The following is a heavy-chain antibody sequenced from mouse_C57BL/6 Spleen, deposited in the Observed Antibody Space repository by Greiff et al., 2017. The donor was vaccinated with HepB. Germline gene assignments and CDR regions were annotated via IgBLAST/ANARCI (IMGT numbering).Heavy chain of an antibody. V-gene: IGHV5-16*01. D-gene: IGHD1-1*01. CDR2: INYDGSST. J-gene: IGHJ1*03. CDR3: AREGGYGSSFSYWYFDV. CDR1: GFTFSDYY. Sequence: EVMLVESEGGLVQPGSSMKLSCTASGFTFSDYYMAWVRQVPEKGLEWVANINYDGSSTYYLDSLKSRFIISRDNAKNILYLQMSSLKSEDTATYYCAREGGYGSSFSYWYFDVWGTGTTVTVAS.